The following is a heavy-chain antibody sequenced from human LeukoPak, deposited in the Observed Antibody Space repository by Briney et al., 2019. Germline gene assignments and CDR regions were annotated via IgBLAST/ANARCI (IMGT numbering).Heavy chain of an antibody. V-gene: IGHV3-30*18. CDR2: ISHDGSDK. J-gene: IGHJ6*02. Sequence: GGSLRLSCAASGFTFSSYGMPWVRQAPGKGLEWVAVISHDGSDKYYVDSVKGRFTISRDNSRNTLYLQMNSLRTEDTAVYYCAKEVETRRLSYYYYGMDVWGQGTTVTVSS. D-gene: IGHD3-16*01. CDR3: AKEVETRRLSYYYYGMDV. CDR1: GFTFSSYG.